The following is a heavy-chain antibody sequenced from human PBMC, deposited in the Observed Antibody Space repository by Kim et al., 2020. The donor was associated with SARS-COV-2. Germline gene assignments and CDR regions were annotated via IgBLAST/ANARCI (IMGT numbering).Heavy chain of an antibody. CDR3: ARASYYDFWSGYSYYYGMDV. J-gene: IGHJ6*02. D-gene: IGHD3-3*01. Sequence: GGSLRLSCAASGFTFSSYGMHWVRQAPGKGLEWVAVIWYDGSNKYYADSVKGRFTISRDNSKNTLYLQMNSLRAEDTAVYYCARASYYDFWSGYSYYYGMDVWGQGTTVTVSS. CDR2: IWYDGSNK. V-gene: IGHV3-33*01. CDR1: GFTFSSYG.